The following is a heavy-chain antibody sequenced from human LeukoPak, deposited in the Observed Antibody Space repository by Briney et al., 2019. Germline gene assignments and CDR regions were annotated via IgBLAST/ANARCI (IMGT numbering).Heavy chain of an antibody. CDR3: ARGHYGLDY. CDR2: ISTSGNSI. J-gene: IGHJ4*02. CDR1: GFTFSSYW. Sequence: KPGGSLRLSCAASGFTFSSYWMSWVRQAPGKGLEWVSYISTSGNSIYYADSVKGRFTISRDNAKNSLYLQMNSLRAEDTAVYYCARGHYGLDYWGQGTLVTVSS. V-gene: IGHV3-11*01. D-gene: IGHD3-10*01.